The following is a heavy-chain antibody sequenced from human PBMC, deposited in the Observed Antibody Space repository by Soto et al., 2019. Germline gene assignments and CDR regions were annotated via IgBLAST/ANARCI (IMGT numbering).Heavy chain of an antibody. V-gene: IGHV1-2*04. CDR1: GYTFTGHY. J-gene: IGHJ6*02. D-gene: IGHD4-17*01. Sequence: ASVKVSCKASGYTFTGHYMHWVRQAPGQGLEWMGWINPNSGGTNYAQKFQGWVTMTRDTSISTAYMELSRLRSDDTAVYYCARGPSDYGDDYYYYGMDVWGQGTTVTVSS. CDR3: ARGPSDYGDDYYYYGMDV. CDR2: INPNSGGT.